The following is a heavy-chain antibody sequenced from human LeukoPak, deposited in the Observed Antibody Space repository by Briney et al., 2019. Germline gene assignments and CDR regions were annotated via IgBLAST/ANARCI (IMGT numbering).Heavy chain of an antibody. V-gene: IGHV4-39*07. D-gene: IGHD6-13*01. CDR3: ARVGSSWLHCYFDY. J-gene: IGHJ4*02. CDR1: GGSISSSSY. Sequence: SETLSLTCTVSGGSISSSSYWAWIRQPPGKGPEWIGNIYYSGSTYYNPSLKSRLTISVDTSKNHFSLKLSSVTAADTAVYNCARVGSSWLHCYFDYWGQGTLVTVSS. CDR2: IYYSGST.